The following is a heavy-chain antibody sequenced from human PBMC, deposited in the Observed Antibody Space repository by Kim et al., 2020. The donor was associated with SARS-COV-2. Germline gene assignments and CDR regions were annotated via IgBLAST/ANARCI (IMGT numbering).Heavy chain of an antibody. CDR3: ARIQYSSGSQIFDY. J-gene: IGHJ4*02. CDR1: GYTFTNYY. Sequence: ASVKVSCEASGYTFTNYYIHWVRQAPGQGLEWMGIINPSDGSTSYAQKFQGRVTMTRDTSTSTGYLQLSSLRSEDTALYYCARIQYSSGSQIFDYWGQGTLVTVSS. CDR2: INPSDGST. V-gene: IGHV1-46*01. D-gene: IGHD3-22*01.